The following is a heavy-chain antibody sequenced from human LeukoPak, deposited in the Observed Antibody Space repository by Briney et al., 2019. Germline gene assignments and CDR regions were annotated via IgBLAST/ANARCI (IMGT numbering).Heavy chain of an antibody. V-gene: IGHV4-4*07. CDR1: GGSISSYY. J-gene: IGHJ3*02. D-gene: IGHD4-17*01. Sequence: SETLSLTCTVSGGSISSYYWSWIRQPAGKGLEWIGRIYISGSGSTNYNPSLKSRVTISVDTSKNQFSLKLSSVTAADTAVYYCARGDGDYGGAMDIWGQGTMVTVSS. CDR2: IYISGSGST. CDR3: ARGDGDYGGAMDI.